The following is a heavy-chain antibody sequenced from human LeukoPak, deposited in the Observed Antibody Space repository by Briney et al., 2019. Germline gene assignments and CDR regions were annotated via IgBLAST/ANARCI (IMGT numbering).Heavy chain of an antibody. D-gene: IGHD3-22*01. CDR1: GFTFSDYS. J-gene: IGHJ4*02. CDR3: AKDFRGAGNYYDSSGYDITFDY. V-gene: IGHV3-11*01. CDR2: ITSGGGSI. Sequence: GGSLRLSCTASGFTFSDYSLSWIRQSPGKGLEWISYITSGGGSIFYADSVKGRFTISRDNSKNTLYLQMNSLRAEDTAVYYCAKDFRGAGNYYDSSGYDITFDYWGQGTLVTVSS.